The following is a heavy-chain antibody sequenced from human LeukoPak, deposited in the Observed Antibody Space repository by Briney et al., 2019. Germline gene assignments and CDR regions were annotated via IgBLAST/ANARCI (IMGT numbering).Heavy chain of an antibody. CDR2: ISGSGGST. V-gene: IGHV3-23*01. Sequence: GGSLRLSCAASGFTFSSYAMGWVRQAPGKGLEWVSAISGSGGSTYYADSVKGRFTISRDNSKNTLYLQMNSLRAEDTAVYYCAKMVRSYGDYDPIDYWGQGTLVTVSS. D-gene: IGHD4-17*01. J-gene: IGHJ4*02. CDR1: GFTFSSYA. CDR3: AKMVRSYGDYDPIDY.